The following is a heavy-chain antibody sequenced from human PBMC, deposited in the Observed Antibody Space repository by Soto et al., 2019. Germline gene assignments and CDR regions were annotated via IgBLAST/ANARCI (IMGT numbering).Heavy chain of an antibody. CDR1: GFTFDDYA. V-gene: IGHV3-9*01. Sequence: EVQLVESGGGLVQPGRSLRLSCAASGFTFDDYAMHWVRQAPGKGLEWVPGISWNSGSIGYADSVKGRFTISRDNAKNSLYLQMNSLRAEDTALYYCAKDFVAGTTSRYFDYWGQGTLVTVSS. CDR2: ISWNSGSI. J-gene: IGHJ4*02. CDR3: AKDFVAGTTSRYFDY. D-gene: IGHD1-7*01.